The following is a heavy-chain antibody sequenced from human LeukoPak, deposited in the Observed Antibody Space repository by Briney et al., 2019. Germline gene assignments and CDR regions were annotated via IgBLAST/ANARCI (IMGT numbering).Heavy chain of an antibody. CDR3: ARWGGDYCYDY. CDR2: IKQDGSEK. Sequence: GGSLRLSCAASGFTFSNYWMSWVRQAPGKGLEGVANIKQDGSEKYYVDSVKGPFTISRDNAKNSLYLEINSLRAEDTAVYYCARWGGDYCYDYWGQGTLVTVSS. D-gene: IGHD2-21*02. J-gene: IGHJ4*02. V-gene: IGHV3-7*01. CDR1: GFTFSNYW.